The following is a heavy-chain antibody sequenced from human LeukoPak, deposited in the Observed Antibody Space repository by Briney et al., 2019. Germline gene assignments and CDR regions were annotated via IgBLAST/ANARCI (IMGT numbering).Heavy chain of an antibody. J-gene: IGHJ6*02. Sequence: GGSLRLSCSASGFTITAYSLSWVRKVPGKGLEWVSGLGRTGEYKYYADSVKGRFTISRDNSNDMVFLQMNSLRAEDTAIYYCVKDRPCGTCKPMDAWGQGTTV. D-gene: IGHD2-21*01. CDR2: LGRTGEYK. V-gene: IGHV3-23*01. CDR3: VKDRPCGTCKPMDA. CDR1: GFTITAYS.